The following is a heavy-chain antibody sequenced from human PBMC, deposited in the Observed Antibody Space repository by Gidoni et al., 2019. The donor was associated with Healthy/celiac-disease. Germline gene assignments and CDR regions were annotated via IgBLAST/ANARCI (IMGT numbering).Heavy chain of an antibody. V-gene: IGHV3-74*01. Sequence: PVKGRFTISRDNTKNTLYLQMNSLRAEDTAVYYCARGERGDLGGWGQGTLVTVSS. CDR3: ARGERGDLGG. D-gene: IGHD3-10*01. J-gene: IGHJ4*02.